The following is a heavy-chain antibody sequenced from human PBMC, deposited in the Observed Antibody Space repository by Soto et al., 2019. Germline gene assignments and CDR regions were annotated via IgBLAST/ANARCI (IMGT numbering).Heavy chain of an antibody. CDR1: GFTFSDYY. D-gene: IGHD5-12*01. CDR2: ISSSGSTI. CDR3: ATRKYSGYDLEGPFDS. V-gene: IGHV3-11*01. J-gene: IGHJ4*02. Sequence: GGSLRLSCAASGFTFSDYYMSWIRQAPGKGLEWVSYISSSGSTIYYADSVKGRFTISRDNAKNSLYLQMNSLRAEDTAVYYCATRKYSGYDLEGPFDSWGQGPLVTVSS.